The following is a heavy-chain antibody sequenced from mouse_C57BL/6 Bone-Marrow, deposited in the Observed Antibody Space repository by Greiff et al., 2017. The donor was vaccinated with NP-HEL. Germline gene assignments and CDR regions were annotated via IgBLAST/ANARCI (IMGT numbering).Heavy chain of an antibody. CDR2: IYPGDGDT. Sequence: QVQLKQSGPELVKPGASVKISCKASGYAFSSSWMNWVKQRPGKGLEWIGRIYPGDGDTNYNGKFKGKATLTADKSSSTAYMQLSSLTSEDSAVYFCARAYYGNYFAWFAYWGQGTLVTVSA. V-gene: IGHV1-82*01. CDR3: ARAYYGNYFAWFAY. D-gene: IGHD2-10*01. CDR1: GYAFSSSW. J-gene: IGHJ3*01.